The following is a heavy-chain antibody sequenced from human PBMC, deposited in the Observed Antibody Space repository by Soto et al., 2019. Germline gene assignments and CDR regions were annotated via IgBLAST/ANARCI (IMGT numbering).Heavy chain of an antibody. J-gene: IGHJ4*02. V-gene: IGHV3-30*18. D-gene: IGHD6-13*01. Sequence: GGSLRLSCAASGFTFSSYGMHWVSQAPGKGLEWVAVLSSDGIIKYYADSVKGRFTISRDNSKNTLYLQINSLRAEDTAVYYCAKERRSSWYYFDYWGQGTLVTVSS. CDR2: LSSDGIIK. CDR3: AKERRSSWYYFDY. CDR1: GFTFSSYG.